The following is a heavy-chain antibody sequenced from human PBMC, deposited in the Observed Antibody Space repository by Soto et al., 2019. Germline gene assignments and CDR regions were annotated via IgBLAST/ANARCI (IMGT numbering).Heavy chain of an antibody. D-gene: IGHD3-10*01. Sequence: SETLSLTCTVSGGSISSSSYYWGWIRQPPGKGLEWIGSIYYSGSTYYNPSLKSRVTISVDTSKNRFSLKLSSVTAADTAVYYCARQVRGVRVATYYYYYMDVWGKGTTVTVSS. CDR2: IYYSGST. CDR1: GGSISSSSYY. V-gene: IGHV4-39*01. CDR3: ARQVRGVRVATYYYYYMDV. J-gene: IGHJ6*03.